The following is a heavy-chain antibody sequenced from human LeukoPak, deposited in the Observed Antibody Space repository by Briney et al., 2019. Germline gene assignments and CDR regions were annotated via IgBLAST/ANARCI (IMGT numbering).Heavy chain of an antibody. CDR1: GFTFSSYA. J-gene: IGHJ4*02. CDR3: AKDLRGCYGSGSPSGLDY. Sequence: GGSLRLSCAASGFTFSSYAMSWVRQAPGKGLEWVSAISGSGGSTYYADPVKGRFTISRDNSKNTLYLQMNSLRAEDTAVYYCAKDLRGCYGSGSPSGLDYWGQGTLVTVSS. D-gene: IGHD3-10*01. CDR2: ISGSGGST. V-gene: IGHV3-23*01.